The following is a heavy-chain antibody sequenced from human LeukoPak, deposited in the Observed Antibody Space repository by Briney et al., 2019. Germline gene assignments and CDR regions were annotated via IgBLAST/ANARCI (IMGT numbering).Heavy chain of an antibody. V-gene: IGHV4-59*01. D-gene: IGHD3-16*01. CDR2: THYSGST. Sequence: SETLSLTCTVSGDSISNYFWSWIRQSPGKGLEWIGYTHYSGSTSYNPSLTSRVTISLDTSKNQFYLRLSSVTASDTAFYYCARDQRRDYGDFFDNWGQGTLVTVSS. J-gene: IGHJ4*02. CDR3: ARDQRRDYGDFFDN. CDR1: GDSISNYF.